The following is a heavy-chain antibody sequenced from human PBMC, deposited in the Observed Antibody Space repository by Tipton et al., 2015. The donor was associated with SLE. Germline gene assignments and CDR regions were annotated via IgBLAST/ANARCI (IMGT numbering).Heavy chain of an antibody. CDR3: AKEVDHEDFDY. V-gene: IGHV3-23*04. CDR1: GFTFSNYD. Sequence: QLVQSGGGVVQPGRSLRLSCAASGFTFSNYDMGWVRQTPGKGLEWVSGIGGSGTNTYYADSVKGRFTISRDNSKNTLYLQMNSLRAEDTAVYYCAKEVDHEDFDYWGQGTLVTVSS. D-gene: IGHD1-14*01. CDR2: IGGSGTNT. J-gene: IGHJ4*02.